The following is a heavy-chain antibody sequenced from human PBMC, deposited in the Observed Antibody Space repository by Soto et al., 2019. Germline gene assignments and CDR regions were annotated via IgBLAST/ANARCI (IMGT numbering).Heavy chain of an antibody. D-gene: IGHD6-13*01. CDR2: IYYSGST. Sequence: SETLSLTCTVSGGSISSSSYYWGWIRQPPGKGLEWIGSIYYSGSTYYNPSLKSRVTISVDTSKNQFSLKLSSVTAADRAVYYCARRSAGYGTSSYYYYLDVWGKGTTVTVSS. J-gene: IGHJ6*03. CDR1: GGSISSSSYY. CDR3: ARRSAGYGTSSYYYYLDV. V-gene: IGHV4-39*01.